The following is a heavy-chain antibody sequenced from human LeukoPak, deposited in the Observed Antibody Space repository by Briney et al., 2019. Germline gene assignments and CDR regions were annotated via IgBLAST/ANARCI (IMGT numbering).Heavy chain of an antibody. J-gene: IGHJ3*02. CDR2: INHSGST. CDR3: ARVKWELCRDAFDI. D-gene: IGHD1-26*01. CDR1: GGSFSGYY. Sequence: KPSETLSLTCAVYGGSFSGYYWSWIRQPPGKGLEWIGEINHSGSTNYNPSLKSRVTISVDTSKNQFSLKLSSVTAADTAVYYCARVKWELCRDAFDIWGQGTMVTVSS. V-gene: IGHV4-34*01.